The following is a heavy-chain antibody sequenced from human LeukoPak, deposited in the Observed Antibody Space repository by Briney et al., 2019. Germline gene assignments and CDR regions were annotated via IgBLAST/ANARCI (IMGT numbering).Heavy chain of an antibody. CDR2: ISSSSSTI. CDR3: ARDRGGSYSAIDY. CDR1: GFIFSSYS. V-gene: IGHV3-48*04. J-gene: IGHJ4*02. D-gene: IGHD1-26*01. Sequence: GGSLRLSWAASGFIFSSYSTNWVRQAPGKGLEWVSFISSSSSTIYYADSVKGRFTISRDNAKNSLYLQMNSLRAEDTAVYYCARDRGGSYSAIDYWGQGTLVTVSS.